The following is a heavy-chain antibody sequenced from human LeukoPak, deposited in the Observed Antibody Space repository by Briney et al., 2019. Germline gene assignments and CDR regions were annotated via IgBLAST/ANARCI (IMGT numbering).Heavy chain of an antibody. CDR2: INPNSEST. J-gene: IGHJ5*02. V-gene: IGHV1-2*02. D-gene: IGHD3-10*01. CDR1: GYTFKDHY. CDR3: ARGASYYASGAFYP. Sequence: GASVKVSCKASGYTFKDHYTHWVRQAPGQRPEWMGWINPNSESTDNAQKFEARVTLTKDSTISTTYMELRNLRSDDTAVYYCARGASYYASGAFYPWGQGTLVTVSS.